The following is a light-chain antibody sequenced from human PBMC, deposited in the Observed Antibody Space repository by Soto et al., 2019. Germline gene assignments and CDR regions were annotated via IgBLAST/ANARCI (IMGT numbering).Light chain of an antibody. CDR2: AAI. CDR3: QQSYRPPRT. V-gene: IGKV1-39*01. J-gene: IGKJ1*01. Sequence: DIQMTQSPSSLSASVGDRVTINCRASHVIARYLNWYQEKPGKAPQLLIYAAISLQTGVASRFSGSGSGTDFTLTITDLQPEDFATYYCQQSYRPPRTFDQGTKV. CDR1: HVIARY.